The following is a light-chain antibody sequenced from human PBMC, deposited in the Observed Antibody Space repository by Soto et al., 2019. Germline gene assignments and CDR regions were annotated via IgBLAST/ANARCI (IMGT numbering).Light chain of an antibody. J-gene: IGLJ3*02. CDR2: DTT. CDR1: TGAVTIGHY. Sequence: QAVVTQEPSLTVSPGGTVSLTCGSNTGAVTIGHYPYWFQQKPGQAPRTLVYDTTNTHSWTPARFSGSLLGGKAALTLSGAQHEDEADYYCLFSPGGARVFGGGTKLTVL. V-gene: IGLV7-46*01. CDR3: LFSPGGARV.